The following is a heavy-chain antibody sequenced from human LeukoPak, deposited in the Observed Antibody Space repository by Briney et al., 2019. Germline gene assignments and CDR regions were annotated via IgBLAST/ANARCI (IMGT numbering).Heavy chain of an antibody. CDR2: INSDGRST. J-gene: IGHJ4*02. Sequence: PGGSLRLSCAASGFTFSSYWMHWVRQAPGKGLVWVSRINSDGRSTSYADSVKGQFTISRDNAKNTLYLQMNSLRAEDTAVYYCARSVGYGDYTFGYWGQGTLVTVSS. CDR1: GFTFSSYW. D-gene: IGHD4-17*01. CDR3: ARSVGYGDYTFGY. V-gene: IGHV3-74*01.